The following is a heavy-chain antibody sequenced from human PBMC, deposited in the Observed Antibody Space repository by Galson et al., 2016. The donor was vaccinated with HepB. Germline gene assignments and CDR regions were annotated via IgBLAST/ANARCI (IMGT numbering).Heavy chain of an antibody. J-gene: IGHJ4*02. CDR2: ISYNGNNK. V-gene: IGHV3-30*18. CDR3: AKDLGLEGAFPRFFDY. CDR1: GFTLDNYG. Sequence: SLRLSCAASGFTLDNYGIHWVRQAPGQGLEWVALISYNGNNKYYADSVKGRFTISRDSSKNTVFLEMNSLRAEDTAEYYCAKDLGLEGAFPRFFDYWGQGTLVTVSS. D-gene: IGHD3-16*01.